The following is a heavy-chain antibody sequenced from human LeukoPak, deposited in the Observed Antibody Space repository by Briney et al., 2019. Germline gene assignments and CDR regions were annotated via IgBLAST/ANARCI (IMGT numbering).Heavy chain of an antibody. CDR1: GGSVSSGSYY. Sequence: ETLSLTCTASGGSVSSGSYYWSWIRQPPGKGLEWIGYIYYSGSTNYNPSLKSRVTISVDTSKNQFSLKLSSVTAADTAVYYCARARRYCSSTSCPNWFDPWGQGTLVTVSS. D-gene: IGHD2-2*01. CDR3: ARARRYCSSTSCPNWFDP. J-gene: IGHJ5*02. CDR2: IYYSGST. V-gene: IGHV4-61*01.